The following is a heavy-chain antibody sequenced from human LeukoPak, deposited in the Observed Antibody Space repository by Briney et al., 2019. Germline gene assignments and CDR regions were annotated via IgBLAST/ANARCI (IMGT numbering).Heavy chain of an antibody. CDR2: IYPGDSDT. V-gene: IGHV5-51*01. CDR3: ARQPYYYDSSGYQHDY. Sequence: GESLKISCKGSGYSFTSYWIGWVRQMPGKGLEWMGIIYPGDSDTRYSPSFQGQVTISADKSISTAYLQWSSLKASDPAMYYCARQPYYYDSSGYQHDYWGQGTLVTVSS. D-gene: IGHD3-22*01. J-gene: IGHJ4*02. CDR1: GYSFTSYW.